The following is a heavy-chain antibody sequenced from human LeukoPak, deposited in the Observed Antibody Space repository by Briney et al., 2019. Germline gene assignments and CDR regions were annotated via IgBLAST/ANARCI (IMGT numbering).Heavy chain of an antibody. CDR3: ARMGNYDFWSGYYTALYYYYGMDV. CDR2: IYHSGST. V-gene: IGHV4-39*01. D-gene: IGHD3-3*01. Sequence: SETLSLTCTVSGGSISSSSYYWGWIRQPPGTGLEWIGSIYHSGSTYYNPSLKSRVTISVDTSKNQFSLKLSSVTAADTAVYYCARMGNYDFWSGYYTALYYYYGMDVWGQGTTVTVSS. J-gene: IGHJ6*02. CDR1: GGSISSSSYY.